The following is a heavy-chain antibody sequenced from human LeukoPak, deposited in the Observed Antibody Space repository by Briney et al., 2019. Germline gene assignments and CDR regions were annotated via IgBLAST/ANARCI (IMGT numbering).Heavy chain of an antibody. CDR2: IYTSGST. CDR1: GGSISSYY. Sequence: KPSETLSLTCTVSGGSISSYYWSWIRQPAGKGLEWIGRIYTSGSTNYNPSLKSRVTMSVDTSKNQFSLKLSSVTAADTAVYYCATRGYSYGLPPWAYWGQGTLVTVSS. D-gene: IGHD5-18*01. J-gene: IGHJ4*02. V-gene: IGHV4-4*07. CDR3: ATRGYSYGLPPWAY.